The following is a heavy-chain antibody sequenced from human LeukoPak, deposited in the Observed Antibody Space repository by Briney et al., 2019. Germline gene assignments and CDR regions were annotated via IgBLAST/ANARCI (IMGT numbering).Heavy chain of an antibody. CDR3: ARKSSYGSGSYTT. CDR2: INPNSADT. V-gene: IGHV1-2*06. Sequence: GASVKVSCKASGYTFTGYYIHWVRQAPGQGLEWMGRINPNSADTNYAQKFQGRVTMTRDTSISTAYMELSRLRSDDTAVYYCARKSSYGSGSYTTWGQGTLVTVSS. CDR1: GYTFTGYY. J-gene: IGHJ5*02. D-gene: IGHD3-10*01.